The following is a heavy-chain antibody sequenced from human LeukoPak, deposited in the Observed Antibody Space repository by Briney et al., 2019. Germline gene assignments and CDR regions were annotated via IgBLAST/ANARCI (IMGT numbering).Heavy chain of an antibody. CDR2: IYYSGST. CDR3: ARLFRARPVVTFDY. Sequence: SETLSLTCTVSGGSISSSSYYWGWNRQPPGKGLEWIGSIYYSGSTYYNPSLKSRVTISVDTSKNQFSLKLSSVTAADTAVYYCARLFRARPVVTFDYWGQGTLVTVSS. D-gene: IGHD3-22*01. CDR1: GGSISSSSYY. V-gene: IGHV4-39*01. J-gene: IGHJ4*02.